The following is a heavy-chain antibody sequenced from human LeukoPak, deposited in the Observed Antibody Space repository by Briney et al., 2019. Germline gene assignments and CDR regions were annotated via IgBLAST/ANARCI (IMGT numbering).Heavy chain of an antibody. D-gene: IGHD3-3*01. V-gene: IGHV3-30*02. CDR2: IRYDGIGK. CDR3: VRWSGTYPLYYLDY. CDR1: GFTFSGHG. Sequence: GGSLRLSCATSGFTFSGHGMHWVRQAPGKGLECVASIRYDGIGKYYSESVKGRFTISKDNTKNTLYLYMNSLRPEDTAVYYCVRWSGTYPLYYLDYWGQGTLVTVSS. J-gene: IGHJ4*02.